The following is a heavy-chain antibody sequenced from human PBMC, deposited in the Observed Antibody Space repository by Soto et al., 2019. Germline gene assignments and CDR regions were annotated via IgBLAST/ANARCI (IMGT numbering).Heavy chain of an antibody. Sequence: GESLRLSCAASGFSFSSYGMHWLRQAAGKGLEWVAVISYDGSNKYYADSVRGRFTISRDNSKNTLYLQMNSLRPEDTAVFYCAKERMEQYQLLPFFNYWGQGTLVTVSS. D-gene: IGHD2-2*01. CDR2: ISYDGSNK. CDR3: AKERMEQYQLLPFFNY. V-gene: IGHV3-30*18. J-gene: IGHJ4*02. CDR1: GFSFSSYG.